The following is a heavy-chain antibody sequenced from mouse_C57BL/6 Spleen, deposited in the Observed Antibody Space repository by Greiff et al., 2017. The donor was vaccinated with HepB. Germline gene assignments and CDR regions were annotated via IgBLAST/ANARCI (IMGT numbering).Heavy chain of an antibody. J-gene: IGHJ3*01. V-gene: IGHV3-6*01. CDR1: GYSITSGYY. D-gene: IGHD2-12*01. Sequence: ESGPGLVKPSQSLSLTCSVTGYSITSGYYWNWIRQFPGNKLEWMGYISYDGSNNYNPSLKNRISITRDTSKNQFFLKLNSVTTEDTATYYCARDLATTLFAYWGQGTLVTVSA. CDR3: ARDLATTLFAY. CDR2: ISYDGSN.